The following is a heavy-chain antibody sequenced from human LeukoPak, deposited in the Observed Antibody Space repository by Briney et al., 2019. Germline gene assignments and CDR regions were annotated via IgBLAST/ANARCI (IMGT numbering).Heavy chain of an antibody. CDR3: ARRDSSGYYYYFDY. D-gene: IGHD3-22*01. J-gene: IGHJ4*02. CDR2: ISSNGGST. Sequence: GGSLRLSCGASGFTFSSYAMHWVHQAPGKGLEYVSAISSNGGSTYYANSVRGRFTISRDNSKNTLYLQMGSLRAEDMAVYYCARRDSSGYYYYFDYWGQGTLVTVSS. V-gene: IGHV3-64*01. CDR1: GFTFSSYA.